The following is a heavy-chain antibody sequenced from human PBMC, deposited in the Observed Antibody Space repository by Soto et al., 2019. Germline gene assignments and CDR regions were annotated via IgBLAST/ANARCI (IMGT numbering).Heavy chain of an antibody. CDR2: INPSGGST. CDR3: ARDHHIVVVPAAMREYYYYGMDV. D-gene: IGHD2-2*01. Sequence: ASVKVSCKASGYTFTSYYMRWVRQAPGQGLEWMGIINPSGGSTSYAQKFQGRVTMTRDTSTSTVYMELSSLRSEDTAVYYCARDHHIVVVPAAMREYYYYGMDVWGQGTTVTVSS. J-gene: IGHJ6*02. V-gene: IGHV1-46*01. CDR1: GYTFTSYY.